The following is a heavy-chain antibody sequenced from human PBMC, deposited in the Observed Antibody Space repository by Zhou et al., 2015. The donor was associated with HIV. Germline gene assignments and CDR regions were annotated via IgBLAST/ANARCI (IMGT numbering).Heavy chain of an antibody. D-gene: IGHD3-3*02. CDR2: IVVGSGNT. CDR3: ARRSDISDYFDY. V-gene: IGHV1-58*01. J-gene: IGHJ4*02. Sequence: QMQLVQSGPEVKKPGTSVKVSCKTSGFTFTSSAVQWARQARGQRLEWIGWIVVGSGNTKDAQKFQERVTITRDMSTSTAYMELSSLRSEDTAVYYCARRSDISDYFDYWGQGTLVTVSS. CDR1: GFTFTSSA.